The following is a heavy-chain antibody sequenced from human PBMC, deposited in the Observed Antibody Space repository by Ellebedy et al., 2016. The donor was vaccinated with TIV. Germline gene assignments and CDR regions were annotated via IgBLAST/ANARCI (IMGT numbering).Heavy chain of an antibody. Sequence: AASVKVSCKASGYTLTSYGVSWVRQAPGQGLEWMGWISPDTGNTNYAQKLQGRVTMTTDPPTSTAYMELRSLRSDDTAVYYCARSDVPDFWGQGTLVTVSS. D-gene: IGHD6-6*01. J-gene: IGHJ4*02. CDR2: ISPDTGNT. CDR1: GYTLTSYG. V-gene: IGHV1-18*04. CDR3: ARSDVPDF.